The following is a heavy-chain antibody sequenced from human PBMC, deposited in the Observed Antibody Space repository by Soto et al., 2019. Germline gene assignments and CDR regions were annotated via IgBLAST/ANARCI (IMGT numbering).Heavy chain of an antibody. D-gene: IGHD5-18*01. J-gene: IGHJ3*02. V-gene: IGHV4-59*01. CDR2: IYYSGST. CDR1: GGSFSGYY. CDR3: ASSSGNSYGYPDAFDI. Sequence: SETLCLTCAVYGGSFSGYYWSWIRQPPGKGLECIGYIYYSGSTNYNPSLKSRVTISVDTSKNQFSLKVSPVTAADTAVYYCASSSGNSYGYPDAFDIWGQGTMVTVSS.